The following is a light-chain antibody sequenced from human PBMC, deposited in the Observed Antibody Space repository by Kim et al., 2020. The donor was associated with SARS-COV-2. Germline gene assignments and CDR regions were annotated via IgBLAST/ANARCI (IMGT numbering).Light chain of an antibody. CDR2: DAS. V-gene: IGKV1-33*01. CDR3: QHFDSLPYT. Sequence: SSSVGDRVTITCLASQDIRNFLNWFPHKPGKAPKLLIYDASTLGAGVPSRFSGSGSGTDFTFTISSLQPEDIATYYCQHFDSLPYTFGQGTKLEI. J-gene: IGKJ2*01. CDR1: QDIRNF.